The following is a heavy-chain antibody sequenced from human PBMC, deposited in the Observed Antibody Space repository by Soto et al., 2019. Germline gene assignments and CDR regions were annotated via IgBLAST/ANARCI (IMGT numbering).Heavy chain of an antibody. CDR1: GFTLSSYG. V-gene: IGHV3-30*18. D-gene: IGHD5-12*01. CDR3: AKDRDGYNFPLYGMDV. J-gene: IGHJ6*02. CDR2: ISYDGSNK. Sequence: PGGSLRLSCAASGFTLSSYGMHWVRQAPGKGLEWVAVISYDGSNKYYADSVKGRFTISRDNSKNTLYLQMNSLRAEDTAVYYCAKDRDGYNFPLYGMDVWGQGTTVTVSS.